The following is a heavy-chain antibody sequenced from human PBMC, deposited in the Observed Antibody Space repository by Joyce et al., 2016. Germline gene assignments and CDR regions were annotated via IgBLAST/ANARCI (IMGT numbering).Heavy chain of an antibody. CDR1: GYPSPDYF. Sequence: QVQLVQSGAEVKKPGASVQVSCKTFGYPSPDYFLHRVRQAPGQGPEWLGWSNPSAGVTLYAQNRQGRVTVTRDTSIGTAYMELISLAFDDTAVYYCAKIATPVTAVRRIHSFEKWGQGTLVTVSS. D-gene: IGHD2-21*02. V-gene: IGHV1-2*02. J-gene: IGHJ4*02. CDR2: SNPSAGVT. CDR3: AKIATPVTAVRRIHSFEK.